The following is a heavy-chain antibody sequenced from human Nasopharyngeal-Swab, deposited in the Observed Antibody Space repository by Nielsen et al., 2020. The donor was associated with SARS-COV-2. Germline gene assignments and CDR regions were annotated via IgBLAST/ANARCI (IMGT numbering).Heavy chain of an antibody. D-gene: IGHD5-18*01. V-gene: IGHV3-48*02. Sequence: GESLKISCAASGFTFSSYSMNWVRQASGKGLEWVSYISSSSSTIYYADSVKGRFTISRDNAKNSLYLQMNSLRDEDTAVYYCARGANTATDYWGQGTLVTVSS. CDR1: GFTFSSYS. J-gene: IGHJ4*02. CDR3: ARGANTATDY. CDR2: ISSSSSTI.